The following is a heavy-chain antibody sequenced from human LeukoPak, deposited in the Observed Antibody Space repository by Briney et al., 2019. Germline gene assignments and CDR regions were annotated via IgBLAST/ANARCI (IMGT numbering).Heavy chain of an antibody. CDR3: AKDSNPAGYYYMDV. CDR1: GFTFSSYG. J-gene: IGHJ6*03. V-gene: IGHV3-33*06. CDR2: IWYDGSNK. Sequence: GGSLRLSCAASGFTFSSYGMYWVRQAPGKGLDWVAVIWYDGSNKYYADSVKGRFTIPRDNSKNTLYLQMNSLRAEDTAVYYCAKDSNPAGYYYMDVWGKGTTVTVSS. D-gene: IGHD1-14*01.